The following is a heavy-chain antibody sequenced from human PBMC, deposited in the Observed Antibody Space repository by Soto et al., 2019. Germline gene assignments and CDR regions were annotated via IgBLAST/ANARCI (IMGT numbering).Heavy chain of an antibody. D-gene: IGHD4-17*01. V-gene: IGHV3-53*01. CDR2: IYSGGST. Sequence: LRLSCAASGFTVSSNYMSWGRQAPGKGLEWVSVIYSGGSTYYADSVKGRFTISRDNSKNTLYLQMNSLRAEDTAVYYCARVDYGGNSDAFDIWGQGTMVTVSS. CDR3: ARVDYGGNSDAFDI. J-gene: IGHJ3*02. CDR1: GFTVSSNY.